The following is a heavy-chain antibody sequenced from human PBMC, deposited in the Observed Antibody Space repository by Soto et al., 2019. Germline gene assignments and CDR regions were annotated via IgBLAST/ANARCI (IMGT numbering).Heavy chain of an antibody. Sequence: ESGPTLVNPTQTLTLTCTFSGFSVSTSGMCVSWIRQPPGKALEWLARIDWDDDKYYSTSLKTRLTISKDTSKNQVVLTMTNMDLVDTATYYCARIRISGYYFDYWGQGTPVTVSS. CDR3: ARIRISGYYFDY. D-gene: IGHD6-13*01. CDR2: IDWDDDK. J-gene: IGHJ4*02. V-gene: IGHV2-70*11. CDR1: GFSVSTSGMC.